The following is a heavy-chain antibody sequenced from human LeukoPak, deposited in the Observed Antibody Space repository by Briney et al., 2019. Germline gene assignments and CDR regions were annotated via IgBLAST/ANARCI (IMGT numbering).Heavy chain of an antibody. J-gene: IGHJ5*02. V-gene: IGHV1-2*02. D-gene: IGHD2-2*02. Sequence: GASVRVSCTASGYTFTGYYMHWVRQAPGQGLEWMGWINPNSGGTNYAQKFQGRVTMTRDTSISTAYMELSRLRSDDTAVYYCARVATKVVPAAIIPVWFDPWGQGTLVTVSS. CDR2: INPNSGGT. CDR3: ARVATKVVPAAIIPVWFDP. CDR1: GYTFTGYY.